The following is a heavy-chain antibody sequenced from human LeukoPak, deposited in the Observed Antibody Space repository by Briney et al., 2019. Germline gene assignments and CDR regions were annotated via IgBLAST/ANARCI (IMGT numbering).Heavy chain of an antibody. Sequence: SETLSLTCAVYGGSSSGYYWSWIRQPPGKGLEWIGEINHSGSTNYNPSLKSRVTISVDTSKNQFSLKLSSVTAADTAVYYCARAAPSGIAAAGTNFDYWGQGTLVTVSS. CDR1: GGSSSGYY. D-gene: IGHD6-13*01. CDR3: ARAAPSGIAAAGTNFDY. CDR2: INHSGST. V-gene: IGHV4-34*01. J-gene: IGHJ4*02.